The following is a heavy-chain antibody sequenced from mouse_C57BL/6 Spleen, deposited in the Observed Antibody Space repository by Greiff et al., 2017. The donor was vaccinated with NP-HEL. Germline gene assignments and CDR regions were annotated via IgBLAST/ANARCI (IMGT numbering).Heavy chain of an antibody. D-gene: IGHD1-1*01. Sequence: EVQLQQSGPELVKPGASVKIPCKASGYTFTDYNMDWVKQSHGKSLEWIGDINPNNGGTIYNQKFKGKATLTVDKSSSTAYMELRSLTSEDTAVYYCARLPPNYYGSSPYDAMDYWGQGTSVTVSS. CDR3: ARLPPNYYGSSPYDAMDY. CDR1: GYTFTDYN. J-gene: IGHJ4*01. CDR2: INPNNGGT. V-gene: IGHV1-18*01.